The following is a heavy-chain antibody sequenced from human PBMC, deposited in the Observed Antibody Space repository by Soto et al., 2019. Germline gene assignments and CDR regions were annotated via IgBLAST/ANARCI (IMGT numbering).Heavy chain of an antibody. Sequence: ASVNLSCKASGVTFSSYGINWVRQAPGQGLEWMGWISAYNGNTHYAQKLQGRVTMTTDTSTSTAYMELRSLRSDDTAVYYCPRVQSGYDLAYWGQGTLVTVSS. D-gene: IGHD5-12*01. CDR3: PRVQSGYDLAY. V-gene: IGHV1-18*01. J-gene: IGHJ4*02. CDR1: GVTFSSYG. CDR2: ISAYNGNT.